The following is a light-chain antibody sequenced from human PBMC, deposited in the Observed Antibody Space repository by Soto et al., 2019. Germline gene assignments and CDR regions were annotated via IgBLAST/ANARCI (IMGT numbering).Light chain of an antibody. CDR3: SSYTGSSTPV. CDR2: EVS. J-gene: IGLJ3*02. CDR1: SSDVGGYNY. Sequence: QSALTQPASVSGSPGQSITISCTGTSSDVGGYNYVSWYQHHPGKAPKLMIYEVSNRPSGLSNRFSGSKSGNTASLTISGLQAEDEADYYCSSYTGSSTPVFGGGTKVTVL. V-gene: IGLV2-14*01.